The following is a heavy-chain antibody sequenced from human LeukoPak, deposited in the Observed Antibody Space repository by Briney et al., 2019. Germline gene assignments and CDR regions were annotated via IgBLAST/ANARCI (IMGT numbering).Heavy chain of an antibody. CDR2: IIPILGIA. V-gene: IGHV1-69*02. J-gene: IGHJ3*02. Sequence: SVKVSCKASGGTFSSYTISWVRQAPGQGLEWMGRIIPILGIANYAQKFQGRVTITADKSTSTAYMELSRLRSDDTAVYYCARPNGAWGAFDIWGQGTMVTVSS. D-gene: IGHD4/OR15-4a*01. CDR1: GGTFSSYT. CDR3: ARPNGAWGAFDI.